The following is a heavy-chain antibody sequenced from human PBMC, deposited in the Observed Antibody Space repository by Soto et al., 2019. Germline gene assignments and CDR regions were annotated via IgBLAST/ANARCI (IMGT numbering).Heavy chain of an antibody. V-gene: IGHV1-18*01. CDR2: ISAYNGNT. J-gene: IGHJ3*02. CDR3: ARDRLRYFDWLLSDAFDI. D-gene: IGHD3-9*01. CDR1: GYTFTSYG. Sequence: ASVKVSCKASGYTFTSYGVSWVRQAPGQGLEWMGWISAYNGNTNYAQKLQGRVTMTTDTSTSTAYMELRSLRSDDTAVYYCARDRLRYFDWLLSDAFDIWGQGTMVTVSS.